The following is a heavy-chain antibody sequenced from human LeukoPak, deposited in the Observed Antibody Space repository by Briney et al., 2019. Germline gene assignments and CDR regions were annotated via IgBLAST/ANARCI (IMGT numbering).Heavy chain of an antibody. CDR1: GGSISSYY. Sequence: PSETLSLTCTVSGGSISSYYWSWIRQPPGKGLEWIGYIYYSGSTNYNPSLKSRVTISVDTSNNQFSLKLSSVTAADTAVYYCARHVGYSYGYPDYWGQGTLVTVSS. V-gene: IGHV4-59*08. CDR2: IYYSGST. D-gene: IGHD5-18*01. J-gene: IGHJ4*02. CDR3: ARHVGYSYGYPDY.